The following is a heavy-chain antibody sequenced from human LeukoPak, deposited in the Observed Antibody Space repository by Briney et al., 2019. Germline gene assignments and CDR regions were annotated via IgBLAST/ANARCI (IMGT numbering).Heavy chain of an antibody. CDR1: GFTFSSYG. V-gene: IGHV3-30*18. J-gene: IGHJ3*02. CDR3: AKEVYDSSDGGAFDI. Sequence: GRSLRLSCAASGFTFSSYGMHWVRQAPGKGLEWVAVISYDGSNKYYADSVKGRFTISRDNSKNTLYLQMNSLRAEDTAVYYCAKEVYDSSDGGAFDIWGQGTMVTVSS. D-gene: IGHD3-22*01. CDR2: ISYDGSNK.